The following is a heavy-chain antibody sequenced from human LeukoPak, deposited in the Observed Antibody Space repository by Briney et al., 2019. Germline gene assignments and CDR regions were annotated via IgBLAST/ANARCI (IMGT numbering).Heavy chain of an antibody. Sequence: PGGSLRLSCAASGFTFSSYWMHWVRQAPGEGLVCVSRINSDGSSTTYADSVEGRFTISRDNAKNTLYLQMNSLRAEDTAVYHCARDGYNLDTFDIWGEGTMVTVSS. J-gene: IGHJ3*02. CDR1: GFTFSSYW. D-gene: IGHD5-24*01. CDR2: INSDGSST. V-gene: IGHV3-74*01. CDR3: ARDGYNLDTFDI.